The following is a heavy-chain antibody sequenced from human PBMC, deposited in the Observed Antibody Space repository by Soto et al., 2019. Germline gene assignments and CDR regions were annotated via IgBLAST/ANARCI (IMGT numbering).Heavy chain of an antibody. D-gene: IGHD3-10*01. Sequence: QPGGAQRLSSAASGFIFNNYGMHWVRQAPGKGLEWVALISHDGSNKYYADYLKGRSTISRDNSKNTLYLQMNSLRAEDTVVYYCARDRPVKARSGCLSFWGQGTLVTVSS. J-gene: IGHJ4*02. CDR2: ISHDGSNK. CDR1: GFIFNNYG. V-gene: IGHV3-30*03. CDR3: ARDRPVKARSGCLSF.